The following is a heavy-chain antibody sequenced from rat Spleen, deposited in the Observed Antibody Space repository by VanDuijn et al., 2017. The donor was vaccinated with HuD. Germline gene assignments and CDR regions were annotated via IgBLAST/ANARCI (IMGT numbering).Heavy chain of an antibody. V-gene: IGHV5S10*01. CDR3: ARDIAAIDYFDY. Sequence: EVQLVESGGGLVQPGNSLKLSCVASGFTFSDYAMAWVRQSPTKGLAWVATIIYDGSRTHYRDSVKGRFTISRDNAKGTLSLQMNILRSEDTATYYCARDIAAIDYFDYWGQGVMVTVSS. J-gene: IGHJ2*01. D-gene: IGHD1-2*01. CDR2: IIYDGSRT. CDR1: GFTFSDYA.